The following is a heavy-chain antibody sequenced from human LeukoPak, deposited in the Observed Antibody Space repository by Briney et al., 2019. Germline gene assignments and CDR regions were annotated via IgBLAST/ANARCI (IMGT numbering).Heavy chain of an antibody. CDR1: GFTFSDYY. V-gene: IGHV3-11*04. CDR3: ARDLFGLRKLNAFDI. D-gene: IGHD3-3*01. J-gene: IGHJ3*02. Sequence: PGGSLRLSCAASGFTFSDYYMTWIRQAPGKGLEWVSYISSSGSTIYYADSVKGRSTISRGNAKNSLYLQMNSLRAEDTAAYYCARDLFGLRKLNAFDIWGQGTMVTVSS. CDR2: ISSSGSTI.